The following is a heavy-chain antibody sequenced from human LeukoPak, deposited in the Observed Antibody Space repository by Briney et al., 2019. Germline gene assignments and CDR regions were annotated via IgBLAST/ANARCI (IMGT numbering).Heavy chain of an antibody. CDR3: ARDKIVGATHFDY. D-gene: IGHD1-26*01. CDR2: INQDGSEK. CDR1: GFTFSSYW. V-gene: IGHV3-7*01. J-gene: IGHJ4*02. Sequence: GGSLRLSCAASGFTFSSYWMSWVRQAPGKRLEWVANINQDGSEKYCVDSVKGRFTISRDNAKNSLYLQMNSLSAEDTAVYYCARDKIVGATHFDYWGQGTLVTVSS.